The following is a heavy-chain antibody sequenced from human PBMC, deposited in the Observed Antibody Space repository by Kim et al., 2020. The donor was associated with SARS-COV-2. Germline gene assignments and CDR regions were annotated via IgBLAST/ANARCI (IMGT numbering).Heavy chain of an antibody. J-gene: IGHJ6*03. CDR2: IKSKTDGGTT. V-gene: IGHV3-15*01. Sequence: GGSLRLSCAASGFTLSNAWMSWVRQAPGKGLEWVGRIKSKTDGGTTDYAAPVKGRFTISRDDSKNTLYLQMNSLKTEDTAVYYCTAKYYDFWYYMDVWGKGTTVTVSS. CDR1: GFTLSNAW. CDR3: TAKYYDFWYYMDV. D-gene: IGHD3-3*01.